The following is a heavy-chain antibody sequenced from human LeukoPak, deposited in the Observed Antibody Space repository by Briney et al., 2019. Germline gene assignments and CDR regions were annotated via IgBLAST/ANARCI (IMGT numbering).Heavy chain of an antibody. CDR1: GGSISSYY. CDR2: IYYSGST. V-gene: IGHV4-59*01. D-gene: IGHD3-10*01. J-gene: IGHJ4*02. Sequence: SETLSLTCTVSGGSISSYYWSWIRQPPGKGLEWMRYIYYSGSTNYNPSLKSRVTISVDTSKNQFSLKLSSVTAADTAVYYCARDDYYGSGSYYHWGQGTLVTVSS. CDR3: ARDDYYGSGSYYH.